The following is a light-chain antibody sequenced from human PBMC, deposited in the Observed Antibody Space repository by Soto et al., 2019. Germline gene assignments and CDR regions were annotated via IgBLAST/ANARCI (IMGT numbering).Light chain of an antibody. CDR2: GAS. CDR3: QQFGSSPRGT. J-gene: IGKJ1*01. CDR1: QSVSSSY. Sequence: EIVLTQSPGTLSLSPGERATLSCRASQSVSSSYLAWYQQKPGQAPRLLIYGASSRATGIPDRFSGSGSGRDFTLTISRLEPEDVAVYYCQQFGSSPRGTFGQGTKVEIK. V-gene: IGKV3-20*01.